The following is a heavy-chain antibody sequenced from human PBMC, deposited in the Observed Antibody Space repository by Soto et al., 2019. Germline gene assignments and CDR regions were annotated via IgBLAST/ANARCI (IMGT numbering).Heavy chain of an antibody. J-gene: IGHJ5*01. CDR2: IIPIFGTA. CDR1: GGTFSSYA. D-gene: IGHD3-10*01. CDR3: AKDHGTYGPNWIDS. Sequence: SVKVSCKASGGTFSSYAISWVRQAPGQGLEWMGGIIPIFGTANYAQKFQGRVTITADESTSTAYMELSSLRAEDTAVYYCAKDHGTYGPNWIDSWGQGTLVTVSS. V-gene: IGHV1-69*13.